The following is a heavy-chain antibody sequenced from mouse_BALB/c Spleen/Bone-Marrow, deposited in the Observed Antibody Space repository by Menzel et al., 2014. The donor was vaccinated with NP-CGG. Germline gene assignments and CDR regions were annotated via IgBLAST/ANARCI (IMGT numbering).Heavy chain of an antibody. D-gene: IGHD1-1*01. Sequence: EVQLQQSGAELVKLGASVKLSCTASGLNIKDTYMHWVKQRPEQGLEWIGRIDPANGNTKYDPKFQGKATITADTSSNTAYLQLSSLTSEDTAVYYCASYYYGSSRFAYWGQGTLVTVSA. V-gene: IGHV14-3*02. CDR2: IDPANGNT. CDR1: GLNIKDTY. J-gene: IGHJ3*01. CDR3: ASYYYGSSRFAY.